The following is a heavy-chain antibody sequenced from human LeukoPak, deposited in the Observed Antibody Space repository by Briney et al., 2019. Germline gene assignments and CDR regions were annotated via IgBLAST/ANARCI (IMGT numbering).Heavy chain of an antibody. CDR2: VYYSGST. Sequence: SETLSLTCTVSGGSISSGDYYWSWIRQPPGKGLEWIGYVYYSGSTYYNPSLKSRVTISVDTSKNQFSLKLSSVTAADTAVYYCARDPGQQAAGPPRGYFDYWGQGTLVTVSS. CDR1: GGSISSGDYY. CDR3: ARDPGQQAAGPPRGYFDY. V-gene: IGHV4-30-4*01. D-gene: IGHD6-13*01. J-gene: IGHJ4*02.